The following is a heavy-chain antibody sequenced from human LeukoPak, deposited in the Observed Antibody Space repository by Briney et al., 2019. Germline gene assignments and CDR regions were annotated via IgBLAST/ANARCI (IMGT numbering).Heavy chain of an antibody. CDR1: GGSISSGAYY. CDR3: ARNTKNYDFWSGPSFDY. V-gene: IGHV4-61*02. Sequence: SQTLSLTCTVSGGSISSGAYYWSCIRQPDGKGLEWIGRIYTSGSTDYNPSLKSRATISLETSKNQFSLKLSSVTAADTAVYYCARNTKNYDFWSGPSFDYWGQGTLVTVSS. J-gene: IGHJ4*02. CDR2: IYTSGST. D-gene: IGHD3-3*01.